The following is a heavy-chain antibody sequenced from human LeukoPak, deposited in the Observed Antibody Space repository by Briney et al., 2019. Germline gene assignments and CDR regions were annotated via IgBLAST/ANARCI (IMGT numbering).Heavy chain of an antibody. V-gene: IGHV4-59*01. CDR3: ARDGGLQSHFDY. Sequence: SETLSLTCSVFGDSFNEYYWNWVRQRPGKGLQWIGYIYHNGNSNYNPSLKGRLTISVDTAKNQFSLKLTSVTAADTAVYYCARDGGLQSHFDYWGQGALATVSS. J-gene: IGHJ4*02. CDR2: IYHNGNS. D-gene: IGHD5-24*01. CDR1: GDSFNEYY.